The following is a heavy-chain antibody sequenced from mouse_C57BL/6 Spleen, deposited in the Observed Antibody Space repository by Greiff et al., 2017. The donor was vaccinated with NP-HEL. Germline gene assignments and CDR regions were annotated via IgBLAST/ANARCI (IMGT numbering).Heavy chain of an antibody. Sequence: EVKLMESGGGLVKPGGSLKLSCAASGFTFSDYGMHWVRQAPEKGLEWVAYISSGSSTIDYADTVKGRFTIARDNAKNTLFLQMTSLRSEDTAMYYCASYDYEGDFDVWGTGTTVTVSS. CDR2: ISSGSSTI. CDR3: ASYDYEGDFDV. D-gene: IGHD2-4*01. CDR1: GFTFSDYG. J-gene: IGHJ1*03. V-gene: IGHV5-17*01.